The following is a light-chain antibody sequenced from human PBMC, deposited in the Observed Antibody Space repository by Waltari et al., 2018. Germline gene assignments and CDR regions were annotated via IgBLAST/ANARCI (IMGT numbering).Light chain of an antibody. V-gene: IGKV1-39*01. Sequence: DTQMTQSPYSLSASVGDRVTITCRASQTVDKYLNWYQQKPGKAPKLLIYAGSSLQSGVPSRFIGSGFGTYFTLTITSVQPEDFATYYCQQSYSPPPITFGQGTRLEI. CDR1: QTVDKY. CDR2: AGS. J-gene: IGKJ5*01. CDR3: QQSYSPPPIT.